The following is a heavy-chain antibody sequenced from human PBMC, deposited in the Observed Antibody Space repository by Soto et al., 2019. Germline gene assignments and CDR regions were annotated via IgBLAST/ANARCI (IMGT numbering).Heavy chain of an antibody. CDR2: MSYTEST. J-gene: IGHJ5*02. CDR1: GDSISSYY. V-gene: IGHV4-59*01. D-gene: IGHD2-2*01. CDR3: ARIIVVPTGTNWFDP. Sequence: SETLSLTCTVSGDSISSYYWSWIRQPPGKGLEKLGYMSYTESTNYNPYLRGRAIKSIDTSKNQISQKLTSVTAKDTDVYFCARIIVVPTGTNWFDPWGQGTLVTVS.